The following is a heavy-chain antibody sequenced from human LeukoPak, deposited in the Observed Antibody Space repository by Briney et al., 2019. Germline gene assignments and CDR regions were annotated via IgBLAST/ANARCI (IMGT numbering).Heavy chain of an antibody. V-gene: IGHV1-2*02. CDR1: GYTFTGYY. D-gene: IGHD1-14*01. CDR3: AVGQAGTDY. CDR2: INPNSGGT. J-gene: IGHJ4*02. Sequence: ASVKVSCKASGYTFTGYYMHWVRQAPGQGLEWMGWINPNSGGTNYAQKFQGRVTITADESTSTAYMELCSLRSEDTAVYYCAVGQAGTDYWGQGTLVTVSS.